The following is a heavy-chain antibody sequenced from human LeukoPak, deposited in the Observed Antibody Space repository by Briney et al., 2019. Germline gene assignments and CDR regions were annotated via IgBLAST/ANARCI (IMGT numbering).Heavy chain of an antibody. Sequence: ASVKVSCKASGYTFTSYAMHWVRQAPGQRLEWMGWINAGNGNTKYSQEFQGRVTITRDTSASTAYMELSSLRSEDMAVYYCAREVAVLGYGDYSFDYWGQGTLVTVSS. D-gene: IGHD4-17*01. CDR1: GYTFTSYA. J-gene: IGHJ4*02. CDR3: AREVAVLGYGDYSFDY. V-gene: IGHV1-3*03. CDR2: INAGNGNT.